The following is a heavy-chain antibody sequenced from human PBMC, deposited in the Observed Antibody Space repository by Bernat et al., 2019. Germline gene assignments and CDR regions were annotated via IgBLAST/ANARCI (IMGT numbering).Heavy chain of an antibody. Sequence: EVQLVESGGGLVQPGGSLRLSCAASGFTFRSYWMSWVRQAPGKGLEWVGNIKQDGREKYVVDSVRGRFTISRDNAKNSLYLQMSSLRAEDTAVYYCARVHSVGYGVMDVWGEGTTVTVSS. CDR1: GFTFRSYW. V-gene: IGHV3-7*03. CDR2: IKQDGREK. CDR3: ARVHSVGYGVMDV. D-gene: IGHD5-12*01. J-gene: IGHJ6*03.